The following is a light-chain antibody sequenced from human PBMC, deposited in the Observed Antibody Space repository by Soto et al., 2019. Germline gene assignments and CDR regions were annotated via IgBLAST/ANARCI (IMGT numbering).Light chain of an antibody. CDR2: AAS. V-gene: IGKV1-39*01. J-gene: IGKJ4*01. CDR3: QQRYAIPLT. CDR1: QIISRN. Sequence: DIQMTQSPSSLSASVGDRVIITCRASQIISRNLNWYQQKSGKAPKLLIYAASNLQGGVPSRFSGSGSGTAFTLTIPTLQPEDFATYYCQQRYAIPLTLGGGTKVDTK.